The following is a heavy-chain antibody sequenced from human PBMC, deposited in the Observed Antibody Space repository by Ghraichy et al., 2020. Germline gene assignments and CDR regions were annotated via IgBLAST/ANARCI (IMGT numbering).Heavy chain of an antibody. CDR1: GFTFSSYS. Sequence: GGSLRLSCAASGFTFSSYSMNWVRQAPGKGLEWVSYISSSSSTIYYADSVKGRFTISRDNAKNSLYLQMNSLRDEDTAVYYCARDQGLMVYAVDNWFDPWGQGTLVTVSS. D-gene: IGHD2-8*01. CDR3: ARDQGLMVYAVDNWFDP. CDR2: ISSSSSTI. J-gene: IGHJ5*02. V-gene: IGHV3-48*02.